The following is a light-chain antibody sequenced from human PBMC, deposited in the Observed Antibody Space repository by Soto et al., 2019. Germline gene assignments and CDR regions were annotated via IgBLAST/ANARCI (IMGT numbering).Light chain of an antibody. CDR2: AAS. CDR3: QQTYRSPHT. CDR1: ESISNY. V-gene: IGKV1-39*01. J-gene: IGKJ5*01. Sequence: DIQMTQSPSSLSVSVGERFTITCRASESISNYLDWYQQKPGKAPKLLIYAASSLHSGVPSTFSGSGSGTDFTLTISSLQPEDFTAYYCQQTYRSPHTFGQGTRLEIK.